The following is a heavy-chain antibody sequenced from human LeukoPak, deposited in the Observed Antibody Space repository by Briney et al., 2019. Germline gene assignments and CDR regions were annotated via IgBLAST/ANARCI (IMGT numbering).Heavy chain of an antibody. CDR2: ISYDGSNE. J-gene: IGHJ4*02. V-gene: IGHV3-30*03. CDR1: GFTFSTYG. Sequence: GGSLRLSCAASGFTFSTYGMHWVRQAPGKGLEWVAVISYDGSNEYFVDSVKGRFTISRDNSRNILFLQMNSLRPEDTAVYYCARDRGIAVAGGEFDYWGQGTLVTVSS. CDR3: ARDRGIAVAGGEFDY. D-gene: IGHD6-19*01.